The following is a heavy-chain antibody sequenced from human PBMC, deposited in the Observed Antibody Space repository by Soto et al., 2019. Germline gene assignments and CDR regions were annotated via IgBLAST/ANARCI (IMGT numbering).Heavy chain of an antibody. CDR2: ISYGGSNK. CDR3: ARAMAPYRADYYYYGMDV. D-gene: IGHD1-26*01. J-gene: IGHJ6*02. Sequence: GGSLRLSCAASGFTFSSYAIHWVRQAPGKGLEWVAVISYGGSNKYYADSVKGRFTISRDNSKNTLYLQMNSLRAEDTAVYYCARAMAPYRADYYYYGMDVWGQGTTVT. V-gene: IGHV3-30-3*01. CDR1: GFTFSSYA.